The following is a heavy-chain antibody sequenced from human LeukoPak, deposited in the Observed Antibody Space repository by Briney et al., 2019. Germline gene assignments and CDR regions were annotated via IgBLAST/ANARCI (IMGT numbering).Heavy chain of an antibody. CDR1: GFTFSDYY. CDR2: ISSSGSTI. D-gene: IGHD3-22*01. CDR3: ARDYYDSSGYYYASYDY. Sequence: GGSLRLSCAASGFTFSDYYMSWIRQAPGKGLEWVSYISSSGSTIYYADSVKGRFTISRDNAKNSLYLQMNSLRAEDTALYYCARDYYDSSGYYYASYDYWGQGTLVTVSS. J-gene: IGHJ4*02. V-gene: IGHV3-11*01.